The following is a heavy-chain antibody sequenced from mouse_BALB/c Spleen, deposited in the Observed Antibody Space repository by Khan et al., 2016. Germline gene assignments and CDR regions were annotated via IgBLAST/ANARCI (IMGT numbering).Heavy chain of an antibody. CDR1: GYTFTSYW. V-gene: IGHV1-87*01. J-gene: IGHJ3*01. D-gene: IGHD2-1*01. Sequence: QVQLQQSGAELARPGASVKLSCKASGYTFTSYWMQWVKQRPGQGLQWIWTIYPGDGDTRYTQKFKGKATLTADKSSSIAYMRRGGLASWDSAVYYCARGGYGNYVLAYWGQGTLVTVSA. CDR2: IYPGDGDT. CDR3: ARGGYGNYVLAY.